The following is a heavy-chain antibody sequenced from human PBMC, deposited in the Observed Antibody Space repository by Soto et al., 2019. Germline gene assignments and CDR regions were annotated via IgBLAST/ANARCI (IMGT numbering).Heavy chain of an antibody. Sequence: EVQLVESGGGSVQPGESLRLSCVASGFTFSMYWMSWVRQGPGKGLEWVARIKQDGGEKYYVDSVKGRFTVSRDNAKNSLCLQLHSLSADDAAIYYCVRDQLILPADDFYYGVDVWGQGTPVTVSS. V-gene: IGHV3-7*03. CDR2: IKQDGGEK. CDR1: GFTFSMYW. CDR3: VRDQLILPADDFYYGVDV. J-gene: IGHJ6*02.